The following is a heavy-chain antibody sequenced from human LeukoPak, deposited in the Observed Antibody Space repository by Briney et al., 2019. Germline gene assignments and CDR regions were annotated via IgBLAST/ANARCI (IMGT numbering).Heavy chain of an antibody. J-gene: IGHJ4*02. D-gene: IGHD1-26*01. CDR1: GFIFSNYA. CDR3: AKVKVGAPVPWGYFEY. Sequence: PGGSLRLSCVVSGFIFSNYALSWVRQAPGKGLDWVSAISSSGANTYYPGSVKGRFTISRDNSKNTLYLQMNSLRAEDTAVYYCAKVKVGAPVPWGYFEYWGQGTLVTVSS. CDR2: ISSSGANT. V-gene: IGHV3-23*01.